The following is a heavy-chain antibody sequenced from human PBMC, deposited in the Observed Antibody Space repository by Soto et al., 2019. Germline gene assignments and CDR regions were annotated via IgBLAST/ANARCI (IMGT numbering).Heavy chain of an antibody. V-gene: IGHV3-72*01. CDR3: ARVPLVASAAAPRGWFDP. Sequence: EMQLVESGGDLVQPRGSLRLSCAASGFSFSDHYMDWVRQAPGKGLEWVGRIRNKANSYATEYAASVKGRFTISRDDSKNSLYLQMNSLKTEDTAVYYCARVPLVASAAAPRGWFDPWGQGTLVTVSS. J-gene: IGHJ5*02. CDR2: IRNKANSYAT. D-gene: IGHD2-15*01. CDR1: GFSFSDHY.